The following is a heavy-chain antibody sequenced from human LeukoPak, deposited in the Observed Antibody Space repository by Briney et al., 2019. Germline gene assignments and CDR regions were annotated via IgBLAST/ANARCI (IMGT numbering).Heavy chain of an antibody. D-gene: IGHD1-26*01. CDR2: ISSAGGTT. V-gene: IGHV3-64*04. Sequence: GGSLRLSCSASGFTFRDYPIHWVRQAPGEGLQYVSAISSAGGTTYYADSVRGRFTISRDNSKNTLYLQMNSLRAEDTAVYYCAKDGGGGSYFDYWGQGTLVTVSS. J-gene: IGHJ4*02. CDR3: AKDGGGGSYFDY. CDR1: GFTFRDYP.